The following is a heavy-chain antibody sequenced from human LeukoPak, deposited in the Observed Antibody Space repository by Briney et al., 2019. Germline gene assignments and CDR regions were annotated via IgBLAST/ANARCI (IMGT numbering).Heavy chain of an antibody. D-gene: IGHD4-23*01. CDR1: GGSISSSSYY. V-gene: IGHV4-39*01. CDR2: IYYSRST. J-gene: IGHJ4*02. CDR3: ARSLLRWYTDY. Sequence: SETLSLTCTVSGGSISSSSYYWGCIRQPPGKVLEWIGSIYYSRSTYYNPSHKSRVTTSVDTYKNQISRELSSATAADTAVYYCARSLLRWYTDYWGQRTLVTVSS.